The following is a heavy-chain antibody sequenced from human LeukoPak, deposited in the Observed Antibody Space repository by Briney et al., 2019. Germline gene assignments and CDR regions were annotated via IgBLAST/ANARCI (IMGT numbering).Heavy chain of an antibody. CDR2: IYHRGNI. D-gene: IGHD3-3*02. Sequence: SETLSLTCTVSGDSISTYYWSWIRQPPGKGLEWLGEIYHRGNIDYNPSFKSRITISIDKSKNQFSLKLSSVTAADTAVYYCARDRVASPWYYFDSWGQGTLVTVSS. V-gene: IGHV4-59*12. CDR3: ARDRVASPWYYFDS. CDR1: GDSISTYY. J-gene: IGHJ4*02.